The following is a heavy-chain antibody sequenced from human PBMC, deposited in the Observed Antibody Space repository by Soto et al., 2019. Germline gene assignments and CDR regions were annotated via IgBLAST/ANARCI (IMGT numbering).Heavy chain of an antibody. CDR2: IYYSGST. D-gene: IGHD3-10*01. V-gene: IGHV4-39*01. CDR1: GGSISSSRYY. CDR3: ARHSGDYASGSYYAPFDY. Sequence: QLQLQESGPGLVKPSETLSLTCTVSGGSISSSRYYWGWIRQPPGKGLEWIGSIYYSGSTHYNPSLKSRVTMSVDTSKNQFSLKLSSVTAADTAVYYCARHSGDYASGSYYAPFDYWGQGTLVTVSS. J-gene: IGHJ4*02.